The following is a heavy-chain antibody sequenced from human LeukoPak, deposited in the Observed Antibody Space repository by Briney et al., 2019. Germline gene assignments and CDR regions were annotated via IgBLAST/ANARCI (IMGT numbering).Heavy chain of an antibody. J-gene: IGHJ4*02. D-gene: IGHD2-2*01. V-gene: IGHV1-46*01. Sequence: ASVKVSCKASGYTFTSNLIHWVRQAPGQGLECVGIINPGDDSTSYAQRFQGRVTMTRDTSTSTVYMELRSLRSDDTAIYYCAGDLPRGPANYWGQGTLVTVSS. CDR2: INPGDDST. CDR1: GYTFTSNL. CDR3: AGDLPRGPANY.